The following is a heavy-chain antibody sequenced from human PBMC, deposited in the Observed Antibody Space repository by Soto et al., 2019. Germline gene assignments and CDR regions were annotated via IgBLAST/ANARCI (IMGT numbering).Heavy chain of an antibody. Sequence: SETLSLTCTISGGSISVYYWSWIRQSPRQGLEWIGYVYDNGRPYYSPSLKSRVTISADASKNQISLKLTSATAADTAVYYCARGVGSSPPRYWGRGTLVTVSS. CDR1: GGSISVYY. J-gene: IGHJ4*02. CDR2: VYDNGRP. CDR3: ARGVGSSPPRY. D-gene: IGHD3-9*01. V-gene: IGHV4-59*01.